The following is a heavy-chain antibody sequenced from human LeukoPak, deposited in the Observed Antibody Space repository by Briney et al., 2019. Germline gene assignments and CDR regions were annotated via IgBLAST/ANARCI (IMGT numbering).Heavy chain of an antibody. D-gene: IGHD3-10*01. J-gene: IGHJ4*02. CDR2: INPNSGDT. CDR3: ARAVYYYYGSGSYFDY. V-gene: IGHV1-2*04. CDR1: GYTFTGYY. Sequence: ASVKVSCKASGYTFTGYYMHWVRQAPGQGLEWMGWINPNSGDTNYAQKFQGWVTMTRDTSISTAYMELSRLRSDDTAVYYCARAVYYYYGSGSYFDYWGQGTLVTVSS.